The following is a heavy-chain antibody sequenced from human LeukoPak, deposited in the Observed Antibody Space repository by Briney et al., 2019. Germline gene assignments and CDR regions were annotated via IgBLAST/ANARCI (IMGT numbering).Heavy chain of an antibody. CDR3: AADHQFSGWESAYGMDV. D-gene: IGHD6-19*01. Sequence: TSVKVFCKASGFSFTTSAMQWVRQARGQRLEWIGWIVVGSGHTRYAQKFQERITITRDMSTSTAYMQLSSLRSEDTAVYYCAADHQFSGWESAYGMDVWGQGTTVAVSS. J-gene: IGHJ6*02. CDR1: GFSFTTSA. V-gene: IGHV1-58*02. CDR2: IVVGSGHT.